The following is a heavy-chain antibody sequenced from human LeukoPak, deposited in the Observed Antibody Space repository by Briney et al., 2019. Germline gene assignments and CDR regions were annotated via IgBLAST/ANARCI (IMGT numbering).Heavy chain of an antibody. D-gene: IGHD6-13*01. CDR1: GVSISSGGYS. V-gene: IGHV4-31*02. Sequence: SETLSLSCTVSGVSISSGGYSWTWIRQHPGKGLEWIRNIYYSGSTSYNPSLKSRATMSVDTSENQFSLKVSSVTAADTAVYYCARETNQRQLGHDAFDIWGQGTMVTVS. J-gene: IGHJ3*02. CDR2: IYYSGST. CDR3: ARETNQRQLGHDAFDI.